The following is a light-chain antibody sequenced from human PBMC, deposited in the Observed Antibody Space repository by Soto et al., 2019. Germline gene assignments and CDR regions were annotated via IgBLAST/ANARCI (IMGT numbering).Light chain of an antibody. J-gene: IGKJ3*01. Sequence: EIVMTQSPATLSVSPGERATLSCRAGQSVSTNLAWYQQRPGQAPRLLIYGASARATGIPARFSGSGSGTEFTLTISSLQSEDFAVYYCQQYNKWPLFTFGPGTRV. CDR2: GAS. V-gene: IGKV3-15*01. CDR3: QQYNKWPLFT. CDR1: QSVSTN.